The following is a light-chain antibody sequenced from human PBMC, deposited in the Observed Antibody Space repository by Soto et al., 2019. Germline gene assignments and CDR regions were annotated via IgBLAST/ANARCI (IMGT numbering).Light chain of an antibody. CDR1: QRLLYSPNNKNY. Sequence: DIVMTQSPDSLAVSLGERATIDCKSSQRLLYSPNNKNYLAWYQQKPGQPPKLLIYWASTRESGVPDRFTGSGSGTDFTLTISSLQAEDVAAYYCQQYYDAPQTFGRGTKVEIK. J-gene: IGKJ1*01. CDR2: WAS. V-gene: IGKV4-1*01. CDR3: QQYYDAPQT.